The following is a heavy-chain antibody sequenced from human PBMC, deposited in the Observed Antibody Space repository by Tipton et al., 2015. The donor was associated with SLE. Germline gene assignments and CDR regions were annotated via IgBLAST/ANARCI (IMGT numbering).Heavy chain of an antibody. CDR3: AKEGVASAGTPSGCFDP. D-gene: IGHD6-19*01. V-gene: IGHV3-9*01. J-gene: IGHJ2*01. CDR2: IRWNSGSI. Sequence: SLRLSCAASGFTFDDYAMHWVRQAPGKGLEWVSGIRWNSGSIGYADSVKGRFTISRDKAKNSLYLQMNSLRAEDTALYYCAKEGVASAGTPSGCFDPWGRGTLVTVSS. CDR1: GFTFDDYA.